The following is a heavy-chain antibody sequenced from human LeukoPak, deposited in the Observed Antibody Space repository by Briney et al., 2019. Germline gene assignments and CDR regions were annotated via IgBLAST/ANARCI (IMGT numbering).Heavy chain of an antibody. CDR1: GGSFNSHA. J-gene: IGHJ4*02. V-gene: IGHV1-69*01. CDR2: IIVMFGTT. D-gene: IGHD3-10*01. Sequence: ASVKVSCKSTGGSFNSHAISWVRQAPGQGLEWMGGIIVMFGTTNYAQKFQGRVTITADESTSTAHMELSSLRIDDTAVYYCAREGGVPGLYYFDYWGQGTLVTVSS. CDR3: AREGGVPGLYYFDY.